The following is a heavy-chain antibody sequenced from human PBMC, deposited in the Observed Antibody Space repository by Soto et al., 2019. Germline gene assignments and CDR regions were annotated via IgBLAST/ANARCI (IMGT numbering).Heavy chain of an antibody. V-gene: IGHV3-74*01. Sequence: GGALRLSCAASGFTFSSYWMHWVRQAPGKGLVWVSRINSDGSSTSYADSVKGRFTISRDNAKNTLYLQMNSLRAEDTAVYYCARIAARPGYYYYGMDVWGQGTTVTVSS. CDR2: INSDGSST. CDR1: GFTFSSYW. CDR3: ARIAARPGYYYYGMDV. D-gene: IGHD6-6*01. J-gene: IGHJ6*02.